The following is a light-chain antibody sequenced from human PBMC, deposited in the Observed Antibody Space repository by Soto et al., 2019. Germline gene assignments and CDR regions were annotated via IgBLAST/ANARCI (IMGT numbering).Light chain of an antibody. J-gene: IGLJ3*02. V-gene: IGLV1-51*01. CDR1: NSNIGNNY. CDR2: DSN. CDR3: GTWDNSLSVWV. Sequence: QSVLTQPPSVSAAPGQRVTISCSGSNSNIGNNYVSWYQHPPGTAPKLLIYDSNKRPSEIPDRFSGSKSGVSATLGITGLQTGDEADYYCGTWDNSLSVWVFGTGTKVTVL.